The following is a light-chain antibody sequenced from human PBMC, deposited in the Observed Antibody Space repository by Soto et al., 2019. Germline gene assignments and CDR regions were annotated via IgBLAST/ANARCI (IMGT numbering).Light chain of an antibody. CDR3: QQRSIGPPSYT. CDR2: NSS. Sequence: EIGLTQAPATLSLSPGDRATLSCRAILSVSSYLAWYQQNPGQAPRLLIYNSSNLATGIPARFSVSADGTDIDRTLSSQEPEACAGDYCQQRSIGPPSYTFGQGTKLDVK. CDR1: LSVSSY. J-gene: IGKJ2*01. V-gene: IGKV3-11*01.